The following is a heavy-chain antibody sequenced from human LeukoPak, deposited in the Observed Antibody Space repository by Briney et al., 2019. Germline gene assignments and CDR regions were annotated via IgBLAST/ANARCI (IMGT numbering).Heavy chain of an antibody. CDR3: AKRSGYTTGWFFYF. J-gene: IGHJ4*02. V-gene: IGHV3-23*01. D-gene: IGHD6-19*01. CDR2: ISGSGDNT. Sequence: GGSLRLSCAASGFSFSSYAMSWVRQAPGKGLEWVSSISGSGDNTYYAESVKGRLTISRNNSKNTLFLQMNSLRAEETAVFYCAKRSGYTTGWFFYFWGQGTLVTVSS. CDR1: GFSFSSYA.